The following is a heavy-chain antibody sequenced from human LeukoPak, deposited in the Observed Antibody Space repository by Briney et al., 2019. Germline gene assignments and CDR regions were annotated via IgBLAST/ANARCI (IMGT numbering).Heavy chain of an antibody. D-gene: IGHD3-3*01. Sequence: SETLSLTCTVSGGSISSYYWSWIRQPAGKGLEWIGRIYTSGSTNYNPSLKSRVTMSVDTSKNQFSLKLSSVTAADTAVYYCARDSSFGGDFWSGYYTGKHYYYYMDVWGKGTTVTVSS. CDR1: GGSISSYY. CDR3: ARDSSFGGDFWSGYYTGKHYYYYMDV. CDR2: IYTSGST. J-gene: IGHJ6*03. V-gene: IGHV4-4*07.